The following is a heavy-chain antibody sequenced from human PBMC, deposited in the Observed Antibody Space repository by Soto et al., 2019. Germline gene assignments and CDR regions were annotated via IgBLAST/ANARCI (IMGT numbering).Heavy chain of an antibody. Sequence: EVQLVESGGGLVQPGGSLRLSCAASGFPFSIYSMNWVRQAPGKGLEWSSYITSDTNTIKYADSVKGRFTISRDNAKNLVYLQMSSLRDEDKAVYFCARSVEGHFDYWGQGTVVTVSS. CDR3: ARSVEGHFDY. J-gene: IGHJ4*02. CDR2: ITSDTNTI. D-gene: IGHD6-19*01. V-gene: IGHV3-48*02. CDR1: GFPFSIYS.